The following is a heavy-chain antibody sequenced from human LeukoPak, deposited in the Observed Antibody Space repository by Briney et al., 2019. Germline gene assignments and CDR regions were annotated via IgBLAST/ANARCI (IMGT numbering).Heavy chain of an antibody. D-gene: IGHD1-26*01. V-gene: IGHV1-2*02. Sequence: ASVKVSCKASGYTFTDYYIHWVRQAPGQGLEWLGWINPNSGGTHYAQKFQDRVIMTRDTSIRTAYMEVSRLGSDDTAEYYCATMGATNFDHWGQRTLVTVSS. CDR2: INPNSGGT. J-gene: IGHJ4*02. CDR3: ATMGATNFDH. CDR1: GYTFTDYY.